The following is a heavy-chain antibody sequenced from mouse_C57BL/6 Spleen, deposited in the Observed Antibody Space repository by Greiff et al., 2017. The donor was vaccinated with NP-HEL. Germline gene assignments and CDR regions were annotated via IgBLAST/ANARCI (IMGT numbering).Heavy chain of an antibody. V-gene: IGHV1-69*01. CDR1: GYTFTSYW. CDR3: AKFNYYGSSYDYYAMDY. J-gene: IGHJ4*01. Sequence: QVQLQQPGAELVMPGASVKLSCKASGYTFTSYWMPWVKQRPGQGLEWIGEIDPSDSYTNYIQKFKGKSTLTVDKSSSTAYMQLSSLTSEDSAVYYCAKFNYYGSSYDYYAMDYWGQGTSVTVSS. CDR2: IDPSDSYT. D-gene: IGHD1-1*01.